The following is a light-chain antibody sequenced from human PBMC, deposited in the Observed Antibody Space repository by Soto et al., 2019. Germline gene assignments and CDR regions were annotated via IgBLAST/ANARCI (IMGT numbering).Light chain of an antibody. V-gene: IGKV3-15*01. Sequence: EMVMAQSPATLSVSPGETATLSFGASQSVSSKLAWYQQKPGQSPTLLIYGGSTRAAGIPDRFSGNGSGTEFTLTISSLEPEDFAVYYCQQRSNWPITFGQGTRLEIK. J-gene: IGKJ5*01. CDR2: GGS. CDR1: QSVSSK. CDR3: QQRSNWPIT.